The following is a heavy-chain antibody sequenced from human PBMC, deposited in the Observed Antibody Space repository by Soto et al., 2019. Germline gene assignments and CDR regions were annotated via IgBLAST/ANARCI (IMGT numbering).Heavy chain of an antibody. V-gene: IGHV3-73*01. Sequence: PGGSLRLSCAASGFTFGGSAMHWVRQASGKGLEWVGHIRSETNSYATAYAESVKGRFTISRDDSMNTAYLQMNSLKTEDTAVYFCTRQTDAVQWLVVPTDYNFDYWGQGTLVTVSS. D-gene: IGHD6-19*01. J-gene: IGHJ4*02. CDR3: TRQTDAVQWLVVPTDYNFDY. CDR2: IRSETNSYAT. CDR1: GFTFGGSA.